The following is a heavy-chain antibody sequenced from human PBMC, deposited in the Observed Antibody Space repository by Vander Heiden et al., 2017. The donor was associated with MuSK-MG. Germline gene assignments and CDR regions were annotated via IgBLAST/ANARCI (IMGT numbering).Heavy chain of an antibody. CDR2: IYYSGST. CDR3: ARVHANNWFDP. V-gene: IGHV4-31*03. CDR1: GGSISSVGYY. Sequence: QVQLQESGPGLVKPSQTLSLTCTFFGGSISSVGYYWSWIRQHPGKGLEWIGYIYYSGSTYYNPSLKSRVTISVDTSKNQFSLKLSSVTAADTAVYYCARVHANNWFDPWGQGTLVTVSS. J-gene: IGHJ5*02.